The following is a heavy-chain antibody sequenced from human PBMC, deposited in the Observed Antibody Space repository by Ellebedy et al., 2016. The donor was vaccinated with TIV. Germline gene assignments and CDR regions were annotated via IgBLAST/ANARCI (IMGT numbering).Heavy chain of an antibody. CDR3: ARVWSYYVEAFDI. CDR1: GGSISSGDYY. D-gene: IGHD1-26*01. CDR2: IYYSGST. J-gene: IGHJ3*02. V-gene: IGHV4-61*08. Sequence: SETLSLXXTVSGGSISSGDYYWSWIRQPPGKGLEWIGYIYYSGSTNYNPSLKSRVTMSVDTSKNQVFLKLSSVTAADTAVYYCARVWSYYVEAFDIWGQGTLVTVSS.